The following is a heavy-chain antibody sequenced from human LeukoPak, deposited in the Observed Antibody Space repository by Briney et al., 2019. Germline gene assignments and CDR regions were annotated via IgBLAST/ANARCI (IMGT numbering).Heavy chain of an antibody. CDR1: GGSFSGYY. J-gene: IGHJ4*02. CDR3: ARGRHARH. CDR2: INHSGST. V-gene: IGHV4-34*01. Sequence: SETLSLTRAVYGGSFSGYYWSWIRQPPGKGLEWIGEINHSGSTNYNPSLKSRVTISVDTSKNQFSLKLSSVTAADTAVYYCARGRHARHWGQGTLVTVSS. D-gene: IGHD2-8*01.